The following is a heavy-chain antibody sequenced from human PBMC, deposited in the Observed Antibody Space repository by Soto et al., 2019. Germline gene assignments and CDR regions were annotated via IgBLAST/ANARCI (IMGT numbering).Heavy chain of an antibody. CDR2: ISSSGSTI. J-gene: IGHJ6*02. Sequence: PGGSLRLSCAASGFTFSSYEMNWVRQAPGKGLEWVSYISSSGSTIYYADSVKGRFTISRDNAKNSLYLQMNSLRAEDTAVYYCAREGATPPYYYYGMDVWGQGTTVTVSS. D-gene: IGHD2-15*01. CDR3: AREGATPPYYYYGMDV. CDR1: GFTFSSYE. V-gene: IGHV3-48*03.